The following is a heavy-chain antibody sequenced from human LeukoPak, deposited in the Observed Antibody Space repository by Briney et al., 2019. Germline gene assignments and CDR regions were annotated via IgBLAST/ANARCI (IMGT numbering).Heavy chain of an antibody. CDR1: GGSFSGYY. V-gene: IGHV4-34*01. J-gene: IGHJ5*02. CDR2: INHSGST. Sequence: SETLSLTCAVYGGSFSGYYWSWIRQPPGKGLEWIGEINHSGSTNYNPSLKSRVTISVDTSKNQFSLKLSSVTAADTAVYYCARIQLEYCSSTSCYNLPGVRFDPWGQGTLVTVSS. D-gene: IGHD2-2*02. CDR3: ARIQLEYCSSTSCYNLPGVRFDP.